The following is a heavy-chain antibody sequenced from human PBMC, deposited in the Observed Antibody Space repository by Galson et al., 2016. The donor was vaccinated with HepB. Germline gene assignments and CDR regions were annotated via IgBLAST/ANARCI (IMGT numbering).Heavy chain of an antibody. CDR3: ARAGYGVVTSKDYFDF. J-gene: IGHJ4*02. CDR1: GGSLSPYY. CDR2: IYYSGYT. D-gene: IGHD2-21*02. V-gene: IGHV4-59*01. Sequence: SETLSLTCSVSGGSLSPYYWTWIRQPPGKGLEWIGFIYYSGYTHYNPSLKSRVTISADTSKTQFSLRLTSVTAADTAVYYCARAGYGVVTSKDYFDFWGQGTLVTVSS.